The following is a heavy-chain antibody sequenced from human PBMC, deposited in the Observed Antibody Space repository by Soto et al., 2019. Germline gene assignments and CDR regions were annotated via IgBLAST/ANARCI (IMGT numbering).Heavy chain of an antibody. V-gene: IGHV4-59*01. CDR2: IYYSGST. Sequence: PSETLSLTCTVSGGSISSYYWSWIRQPPGKGLEWIGYIYYSGSTNYNPSLKSRVTISVDTSKNQFSLKLSSVTAADTAVHYCARDRRYDFWSGSGGMDVWGQGATVTV. D-gene: IGHD3-3*01. J-gene: IGHJ6*02. CDR3: ARDRRYDFWSGSGGMDV. CDR1: GGSISSYY.